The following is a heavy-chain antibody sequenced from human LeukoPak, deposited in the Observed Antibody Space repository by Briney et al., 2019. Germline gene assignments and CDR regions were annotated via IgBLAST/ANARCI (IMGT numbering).Heavy chain of an antibody. J-gene: IGHJ4*02. CDR2: IYSGGST. D-gene: IGHD3-22*01. CDR1: GFTVRSNY. V-gene: IGHV3-53*01. Sequence: GGSLRLSCAASGFTVRSNYMSWVRQAPGKGLEWVSVIYSGGSTYYADSVKGRFTISRDNAKNSLYLQMNSLRAEDTAVYYCARDTYYYDSSGYVYWGQGTLVTVSS. CDR3: ARDTYYYDSSGYVY.